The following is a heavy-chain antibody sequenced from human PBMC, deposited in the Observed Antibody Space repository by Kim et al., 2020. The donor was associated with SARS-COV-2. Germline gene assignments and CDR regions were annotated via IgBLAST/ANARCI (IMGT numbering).Heavy chain of an antibody. CDR3: ARHSYSSGWYPPHPDDY. V-gene: IGHV4-39*01. Sequence: SETLSLTCTVSGGSISSSSYYWGWIRQPPGKGLEWIGSIYYSGSTYYNPSLKSRVTISVDTSKNQFSLKLSSVTAADTAVYYCARHSYSSGWYPPHPDDYWGQGTLVTVSS. J-gene: IGHJ4*02. CDR1: GGSISSSSYY. D-gene: IGHD6-19*01. CDR2: IYYSGST.